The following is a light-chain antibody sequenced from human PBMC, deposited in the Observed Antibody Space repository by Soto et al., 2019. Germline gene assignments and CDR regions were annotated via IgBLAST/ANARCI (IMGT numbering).Light chain of an antibody. CDR2: LGS. CDR3: MQALQTPRT. J-gene: IGKJ2*01. Sequence: DIVMTQSPLSLPVTPGEPAPISCRSSQSLLHRNGNNYLDWYLQKAGQSPQLLIYLGSNRASGVPDRVSGSGSGTDFTLRISRVEAEDVGVYYCMQALQTPRTFGQGTKLEIK. CDR1: QSLLHRNGNNY. V-gene: IGKV2-28*01.